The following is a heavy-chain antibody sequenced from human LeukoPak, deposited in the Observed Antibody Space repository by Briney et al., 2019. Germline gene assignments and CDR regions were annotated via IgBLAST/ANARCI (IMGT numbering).Heavy chain of an antibody. Sequence: SETLSLTCTVSGGSIINYYWTWIRQPPGKGLEWIGSIYHNGGTNYNPSLESRVTMSVDTSKNQFFLKMTSVTAADTAVYYCARHPPPGNNGYEGFIDNWGQGTLVIVSS. D-gene: IGHD5-12*01. CDR3: ARHPPPGNNGYEGFIDN. CDR1: GGSIINYY. J-gene: IGHJ4*02. CDR2: IYHNGGT. V-gene: IGHV4-59*01.